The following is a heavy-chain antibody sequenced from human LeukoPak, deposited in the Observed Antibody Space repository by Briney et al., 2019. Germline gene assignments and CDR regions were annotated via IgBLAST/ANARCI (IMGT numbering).Heavy chain of an antibody. D-gene: IGHD3-3*01. Sequence: PSETLSLTCTVSGGSISSYYWSWIRQPPGKGLEWIGYIYYSGNTNYNPSLKSRVTISVDTSKNQFSLKLSSVTAADTAVYYCARGDYDFWSGYYRSWFDPWGQGTLVTVSS. CDR3: ARGDYDFWSGYYRSWFDP. V-gene: IGHV4-59*01. J-gene: IGHJ5*02. CDR2: IYYSGNT. CDR1: GGSISSYY.